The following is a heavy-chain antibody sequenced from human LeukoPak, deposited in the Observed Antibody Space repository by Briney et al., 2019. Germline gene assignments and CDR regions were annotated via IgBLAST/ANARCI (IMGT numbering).Heavy chain of an antibody. D-gene: IGHD3-22*01. CDR1: GFTFGDYV. CDR2: IRSKAYGGTT. Sequence: GGSLRLSCTASGFTFGDYVMSWVRQAPGKGLEWVGFIRSKAYGGTTKNAASVKAIFTISRDDSRSMAYLQMNSLKTEDTAVYYCTRRYNYDSSGYYYVRDAFGIWGQGTMVTVSS. CDR3: TRRYNYDSSGYYYVRDAFGI. J-gene: IGHJ3*02. V-gene: IGHV3-49*04.